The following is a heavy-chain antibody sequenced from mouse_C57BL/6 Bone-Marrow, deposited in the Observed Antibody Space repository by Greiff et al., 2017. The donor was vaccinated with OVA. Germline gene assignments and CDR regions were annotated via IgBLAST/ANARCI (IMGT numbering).Heavy chain of an antibody. D-gene: IGHD1-1*01. CDR1: GYSFTDYN. CDR2: INPNYGTT. CDR3: ARTYGSSYEAMDY. Sequence: VHVKQSGPELVKPGASVKISCKASGYSFTDYNMNWVKQSNGKSLEWIGVINPNYGTTSYNQKFKGKATLTVDQSSSTAYMQLNSLTSEDSAVYYCARTYGSSYEAMDYWGQGTSVTVSS. J-gene: IGHJ4*01. V-gene: IGHV1-39*01.